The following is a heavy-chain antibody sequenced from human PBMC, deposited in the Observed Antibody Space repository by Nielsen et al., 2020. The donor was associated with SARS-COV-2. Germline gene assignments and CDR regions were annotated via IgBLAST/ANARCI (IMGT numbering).Heavy chain of an antibody. V-gene: IGHV3-30*18. CDR3: AKSQVGIGQWLGY. J-gene: IGHJ4*02. D-gene: IGHD6-19*01. Sequence: GESLKISCAASGFTFSSYGMHWVRQAPGKGLEWVAVISYDGSNKYYADPVKGRFTISRDNSKNTLYLQMNSLRAEDTAVYYCAKSQVGIGQWLGYWGQGTLVTVSS. CDR2: ISYDGSNK. CDR1: GFTFSSYG.